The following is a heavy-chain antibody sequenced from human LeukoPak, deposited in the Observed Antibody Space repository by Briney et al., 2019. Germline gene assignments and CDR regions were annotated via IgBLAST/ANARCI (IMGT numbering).Heavy chain of an antibody. D-gene: IGHD2-21*02. Sequence: PSETLSLTCTVSGDXVTSGGYFWTWIRQHPGKGLEWTGYISDSGTTSYNPSLKSRVSISVATSNNQFSLRLSSVTAADTAVYYCARDVVVTSSPDAFDIWGQGTMVTVSS. CDR1: GDXVTSGGYF. CDR2: ISDSGTT. J-gene: IGHJ3*02. CDR3: ARDVVVTSSPDAFDI. V-gene: IGHV4-31*03.